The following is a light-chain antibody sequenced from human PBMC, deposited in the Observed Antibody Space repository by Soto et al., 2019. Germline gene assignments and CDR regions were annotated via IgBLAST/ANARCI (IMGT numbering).Light chain of an antibody. Sequence: EIVMTQSPATLSVSPGERATLSCRASQSVSSNLAWYQQKPGQAPRLLIYDASTRATDIPTRFSGSGSGTEFTLTISSLQSEDFAVYYCHQYDKWPPITFGQGTRLEI. CDR2: DAS. J-gene: IGKJ5*01. CDR1: QSVSSN. V-gene: IGKV3-15*01. CDR3: HQYDKWPPIT.